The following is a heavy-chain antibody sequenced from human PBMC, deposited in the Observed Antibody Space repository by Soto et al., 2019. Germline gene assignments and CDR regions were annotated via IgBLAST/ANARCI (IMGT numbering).Heavy chain of an antibody. J-gene: IGHJ5*02. V-gene: IGHV4-39*01. CDR3: ARLPRYSSSWSSPQTLNWFDP. CDR2: IYYSGST. CDR1: GGSISSSSYY. Sequence: SSETLSLTCTVSGGSISSSSYYWGWIRQPPGKGLEWIGSIYYSGSTYYNPSLKSRVTISVDTSKNQFSLKLSSVTAADTAVYYCARLPRYSSSWSSPQTLNWFDPWGQGTLVTVSS. D-gene: IGHD6-13*01.